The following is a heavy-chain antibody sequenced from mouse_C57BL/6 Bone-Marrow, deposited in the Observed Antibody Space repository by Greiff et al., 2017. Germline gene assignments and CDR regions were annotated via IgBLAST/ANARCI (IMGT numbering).Heavy chain of an antibody. CDR2: IYPRSGNT. CDR3: ARSRIYYDAMDY. J-gene: IGHJ4*01. Sequence: VKLQESGAELARPGASVKLSCKASGYTFTSYGIRWVKQRTGQGLEWIGVIYPRSGNTYYNEKFKGKATLTADKSSRTAYMELRSLTSEDSAVYFCARSRIYYDAMDYWGQGTSVTVSS. D-gene: IGHD2-1*01. V-gene: IGHV1-81*01. CDR1: GYTFTSYG.